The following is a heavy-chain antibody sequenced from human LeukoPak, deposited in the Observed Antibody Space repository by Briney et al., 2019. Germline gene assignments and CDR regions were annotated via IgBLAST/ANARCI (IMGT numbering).Heavy chain of an antibody. CDR2: IRYDGRNK. V-gene: IGHV3-30*02. CDR1: GFIFSSYG. Sequence: GGSLRLSCAASGFIFSSYGMHWVRQAPGKGLEWVAFIRYDGRNKYYADSVKGRFTISRDNSKNTLYLQMNSLRVEDTAVHYCAKEGNSGSLYYFDYWGQGTLVTVSS. CDR3: AKEGNSGSLYYFDY. J-gene: IGHJ4*02. D-gene: IGHD1-26*01.